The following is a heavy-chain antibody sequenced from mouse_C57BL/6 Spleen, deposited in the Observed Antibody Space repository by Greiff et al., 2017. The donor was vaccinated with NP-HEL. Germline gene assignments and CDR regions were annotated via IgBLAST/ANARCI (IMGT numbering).Heavy chain of an antibody. CDR2: IYPGDGDT. CDR1: GYAFSSSW. CDR3: ARSKTPDD. V-gene: IGHV1-82*01. Sequence: QVQLQQSGPELVKPGASVKISCKASGYAFSSSWMNWVKQRPGKGLEWIGRIYPGDGDTNYNGKFKGKATLTADKSSSTAYMQLSSLTSEDSAVYFCARSKTPDDWGQGTTLTVSS. J-gene: IGHJ2*01.